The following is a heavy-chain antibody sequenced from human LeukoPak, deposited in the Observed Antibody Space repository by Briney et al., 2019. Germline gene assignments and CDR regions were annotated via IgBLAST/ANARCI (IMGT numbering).Heavy chain of an antibody. CDR2: IYYSGST. CDR1: DGSISGYY. J-gene: IGHJ5*02. CDR3: ARVDGYGDYWFDP. D-gene: IGHD4-17*01. V-gene: IGHV4-59*08. Sequence: SETLSLTCTVSDGSISGYYWSWIRQPPGKGLEWIGYIYYSGSTNYNPSLKSRVTISVDTSKNQFSLKLSSVTAADSAVYYCARVDGYGDYWFDPWGQGTLVTVSS.